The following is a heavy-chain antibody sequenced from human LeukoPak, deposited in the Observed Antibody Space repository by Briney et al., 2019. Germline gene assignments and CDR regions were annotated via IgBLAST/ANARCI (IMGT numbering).Heavy chain of an antibody. CDR1: GGSFSSSY. CDR3: ARGFSHPED. Sequence: SETLSLTCTLSGGSFSSSYCNWIRQAPGKGLQWIGYIYNIVNTNYNPSLKSRVTMSVDTSKNQCSLKLSSVTAADTAVYYCARGFSHPEDWGQGTLVTVSS. D-gene: IGHD1-14*01. CDR2: IYNIVNT. V-gene: IGHV4-59*01. J-gene: IGHJ4*02.